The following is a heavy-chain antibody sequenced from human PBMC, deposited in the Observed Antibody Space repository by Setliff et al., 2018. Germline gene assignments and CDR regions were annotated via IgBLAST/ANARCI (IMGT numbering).Heavy chain of an antibody. CDR1: GYSFTTYW. Sequence: PGESLKISCKGSGYSFTTYWIGWVRQMPGKGLEWMGIIYPGDSDTRYSPSFQGQVTISADKSISTAYLEWSSLQASDTAMYYCARRADGYNDFFDSWGQGTLVTVSS. J-gene: IGHJ4*02. CDR2: IYPGDSDT. V-gene: IGHV5-51*01. D-gene: IGHD6-25*01. CDR3: ARRADGYNDFFDS.